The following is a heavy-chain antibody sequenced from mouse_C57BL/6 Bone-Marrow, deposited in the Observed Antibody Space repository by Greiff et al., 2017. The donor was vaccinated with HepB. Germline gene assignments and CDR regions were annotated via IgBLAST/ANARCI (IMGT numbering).Heavy chain of an antibody. V-gene: IGHV1-55*01. J-gene: IGHJ3*01. Sequence: QVHVKQPGAELVKPGASVKMSCKASGYTFTSYWITWVKQRPGQGLEWIGDIYPGSGSTNYNENFKSKATLTVDTSSSTAYMQLSSLTSEDSAVYYCAREENSSGYVAWFAYWGQGTLVTVSA. CDR2: IYPGSGST. D-gene: IGHD3-2*02. CDR3: AREENSSGYVAWFAY. CDR1: GYTFTSYW.